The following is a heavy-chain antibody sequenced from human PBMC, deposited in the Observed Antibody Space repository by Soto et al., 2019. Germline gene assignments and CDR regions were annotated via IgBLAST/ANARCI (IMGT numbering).Heavy chain of an antibody. D-gene: IGHD1-26*01. CDR2: IYYRGST. CDR3: ARDGREASGMDV. CDR1: GGCISSHY. V-gene: IGHV4-59*11. Sequence: SETLSLTCTVSGGCISSHYWSWVRQAPGKGLEWIGHIYYRGSTTYNPSLRSRSTISVDTSNNQFSLKLNSVTTADTAVYYCARDGREASGMDVWGQGTKVTVSS. J-gene: IGHJ6*02.